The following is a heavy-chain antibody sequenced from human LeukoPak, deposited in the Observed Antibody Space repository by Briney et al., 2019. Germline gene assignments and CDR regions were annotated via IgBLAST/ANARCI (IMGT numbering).Heavy chain of an antibody. CDR3: ARGWRDYGDYVYYFDY. V-gene: IGHV1-2*02. CDR2: INPNSGGT. Sequence: GASVKVSCKASGYTFTGYYMHWVRQAPGQGLEWMGWINPNSGGTNYAQNFQGRVTMTRDTSISTAYTEVSRLRSDDTAVYYCARGWRDYGDYVYYFDYWGQGTLVTVSS. D-gene: IGHD4-17*01. CDR1: GYTFTGYY. J-gene: IGHJ4*02.